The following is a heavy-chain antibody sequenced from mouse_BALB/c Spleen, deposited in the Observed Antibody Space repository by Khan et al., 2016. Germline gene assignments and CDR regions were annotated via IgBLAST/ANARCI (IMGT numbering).Heavy chain of an antibody. CDR1: GYTFPTFY. V-gene: IGHV1S56*01. CDR2: IYPGNVNT. CDR3: ARGYYEWYFDV. D-gene: IGHD2-4*01. Sequence: QVQLKQSGPELVKPGASVRISCKASGYTFPTFYIHWLKQRPGQGLEWIGWIYPGNVNTKYNEKFKDKATLTADKSSSTAYMQLSSLTSEDSAVYFGARGYYEWYFDVWGAGTTVPVSS. J-gene: IGHJ1*01.